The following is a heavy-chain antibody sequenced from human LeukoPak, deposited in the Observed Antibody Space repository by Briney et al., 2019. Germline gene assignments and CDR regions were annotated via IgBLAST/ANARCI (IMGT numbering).Heavy chain of an antibody. D-gene: IGHD6-13*01. CDR1: GFTFSGNW. CDR2: IKTDGSVT. V-gene: IGHV3-74*01. Sequence: GGSLRLSCAASGFTFSGNWMHWVRQAPGKGLEWVSHIKTDGSVTDYADSVKGRFTISRDNARNTLYLQMNSLRAEDSAVYYCARDSAADGADYDYWGQGTLVTVSS. J-gene: IGHJ4*02. CDR3: ARDSAADGADYDY.